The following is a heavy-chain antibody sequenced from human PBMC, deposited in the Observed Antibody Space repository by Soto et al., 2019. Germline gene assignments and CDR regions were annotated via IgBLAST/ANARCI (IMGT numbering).Heavy chain of an antibody. V-gene: IGHV4-59*08. CDR1: GGSISSYY. J-gene: IGHJ3*02. Sequence: QVQLQESGPGLVKPSETLSLTCTVSGGSISSYYWSWIRQPPGKGLEWIGYIYYSGSTNYNPSLKSRITISADTSKSQFSLKLSSVTAADTAVYYCAKQAYREAFDIWGQGTMVTVSS. D-gene: IGHD1-26*01. CDR3: AKQAYREAFDI. CDR2: IYYSGST.